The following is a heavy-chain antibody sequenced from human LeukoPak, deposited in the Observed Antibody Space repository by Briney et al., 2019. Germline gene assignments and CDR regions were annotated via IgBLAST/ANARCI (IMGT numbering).Heavy chain of an antibody. D-gene: IGHD4-17*01. J-gene: IGHJ5*02. CDR2: IYSSGST. Sequence: SETLSLTCTVSGGSISSYYWSWMRQPAGKGLEWIGRIYSSGSTKYNPSLKSRVTMSVDTSKNQFSLKLSSVTAADTAVYYCARDKTGDYGDLNWFDPWGQGTLVTVSS. CDR1: GGSISSYY. CDR3: ARDKTGDYGDLNWFDP. V-gene: IGHV4-4*07.